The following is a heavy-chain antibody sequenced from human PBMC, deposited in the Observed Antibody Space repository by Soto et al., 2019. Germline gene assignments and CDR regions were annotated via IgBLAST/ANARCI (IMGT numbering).Heavy chain of an antibody. D-gene: IGHD3-22*01. Sequence: ASVKVSCKASGYTFTGYYMHWVRQAPGQGLEWMGWINPNSGGTNYAQKFQGRVTMTRDTSISTAYMELSRLRSDDTAVYYCARGGYYYDSSGYYHHFVYWGQGALVTVSS. V-gene: IGHV1-2*02. CDR1: GYTFTGYY. CDR3: ARGGYYYDSSGYYHHFVY. J-gene: IGHJ4*02. CDR2: INPNSGGT.